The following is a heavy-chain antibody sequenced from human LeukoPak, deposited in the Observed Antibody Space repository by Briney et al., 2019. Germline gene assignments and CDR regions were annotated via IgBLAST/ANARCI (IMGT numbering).Heavy chain of an antibody. CDR3: AKDKY. CDR2: IRYDGSNK. CDR1: GLTFSNYA. V-gene: IGHV3-30*02. J-gene: IGHJ4*02. Sequence: PGGSLRLSCAVSGLTFSNYAMSWVRQAPGKGLEWVAFIRYDGSNKYYADSVKGRFTISRDNSKNTLYLQMNSLRAEDTAVYYCAKDKYWGQGTLVTVSS.